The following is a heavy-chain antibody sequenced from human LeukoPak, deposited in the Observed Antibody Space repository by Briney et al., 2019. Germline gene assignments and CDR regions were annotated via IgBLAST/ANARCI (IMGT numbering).Heavy chain of an antibody. CDR3: ARDMGRSPSRRYQFDP. J-gene: IGHJ5*02. CDR2: IYNSGKT. Sequence: SETLSLTCTVSGASINTYYWSSIRQPPGKGREWIGFIYNSGKTISTPSLSGRVTISVDTSKNRFSLKLTSVTAADTAVYYCARDMGRSPSRRYQFDPCGQGTLVTVSS. V-gene: IGHV4-59*01. D-gene: IGHD2-2*01. CDR1: GASINTYY.